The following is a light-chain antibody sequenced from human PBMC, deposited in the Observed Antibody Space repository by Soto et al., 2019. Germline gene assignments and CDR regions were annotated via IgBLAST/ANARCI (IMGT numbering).Light chain of an antibody. CDR1: QSVSSSY. V-gene: IGKV3-20*01. Sequence: EIVLTQSPGTLSLSPGERATLSCRASQSVSSSYLAWYQQKPGQAPRLLIYGASSRAIGIPDRFSGSGSGTDFTLTISRLEPEDFAVYYWQQYGSSPLTFGGGTKVEIK. CDR3: QQYGSSPLT. CDR2: GAS. J-gene: IGKJ4*01.